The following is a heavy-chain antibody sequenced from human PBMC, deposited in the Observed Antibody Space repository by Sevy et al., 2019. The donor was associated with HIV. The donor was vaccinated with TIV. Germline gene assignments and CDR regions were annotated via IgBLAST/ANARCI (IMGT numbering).Heavy chain of an antibody. CDR1: GYTRSQLS. CDR2: IDPEDDET. D-gene: IGHD3-22*01. Sequence: ASVKVSCKVSGYTRSQLSMHWVRPAPRKGLEWIGSIDPEDDETIYPQKFQGRVTMTGDTSTDTAYMELSRLRSEDTAVYYCATIKDYYERSGDPFDYWGQRTLVTVSS. J-gene: IGHJ4*02. CDR3: ATIKDYYERSGDPFDY. V-gene: IGHV1-24*01.